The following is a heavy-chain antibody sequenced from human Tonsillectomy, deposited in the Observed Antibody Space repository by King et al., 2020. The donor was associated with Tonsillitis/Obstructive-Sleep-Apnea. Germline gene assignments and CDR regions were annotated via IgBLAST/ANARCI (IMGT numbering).Heavy chain of an antibody. D-gene: IGHD3-22*01. CDR3: ARVGAYYDSSAYYVS. Sequence: VQLVDSGAEVNKPGASVKVSCKASGYTFTDYYMHWVRQAPGQGLEWMGWINPNSGGTNYAQKFQGRVTMTRDTSISTAYMGLSRLRSDDTAVYYCARVGAYYDSSAYYVSWGQGTLVTVSS. J-gene: IGHJ4*02. V-gene: IGHV1-2*02. CDR2: INPNSGGT. CDR1: GYTFTDYY.